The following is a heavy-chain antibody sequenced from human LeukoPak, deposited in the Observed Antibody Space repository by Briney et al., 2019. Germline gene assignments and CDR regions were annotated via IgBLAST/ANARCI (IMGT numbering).Heavy chain of an antibody. CDR3: ARHGAAAPHLDV. CDR2: IYYSGST. Sequence: SETLSLTCTVSGGSISSSSYYWGWIRQPPGKGLEWIGSIYYSGSTYYNPSLKSRVTISVDTSKNQFSLKLSSVTAADTAVYYCARHGAAAPHLDVWGQGTTVTVSS. CDR1: GGSISSSSYY. J-gene: IGHJ6*02. D-gene: IGHD6-13*01. V-gene: IGHV4-39*01.